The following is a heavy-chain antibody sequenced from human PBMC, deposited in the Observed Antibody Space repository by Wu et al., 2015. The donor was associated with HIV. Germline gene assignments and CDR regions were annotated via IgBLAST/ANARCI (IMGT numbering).Heavy chain of an antibody. CDR1: GYTFSGYY. D-gene: IGHD5-18*01. J-gene: IGHJ4*02. Sequence: QVQLVQSGAEVKKPGASVKVSCKASGYTFSGYYIHWVRQAPGQGLEWMGWINSKSGDTNYAQKFQGRVTMTRDTSISTAYMELSRLRSDDTAVYYCARERSLGGYSYGCPDYWGQGTLVTVSS. V-gene: IGHV1-2*02. CDR2: INSKSGDT. CDR3: ARERSLGGYSYGCPDY.